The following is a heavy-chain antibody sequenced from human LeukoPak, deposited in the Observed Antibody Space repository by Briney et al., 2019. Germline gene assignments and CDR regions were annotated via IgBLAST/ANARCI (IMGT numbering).Heavy chain of an antibody. Sequence: PGGSLRLSCAASGFTSRNYAMRWVRQAPGKGLQWVSGISGSGGSTYYADSVKGRFTISRDNSKDTLYLQVNSLRAEDTAVYYCAKGTDFWSGYFDYWGQGTLVTVSS. V-gene: IGHV3-23*01. D-gene: IGHD3-3*01. CDR1: GFTSRNYA. CDR3: AKGTDFWSGYFDY. J-gene: IGHJ4*02. CDR2: ISGSGGST.